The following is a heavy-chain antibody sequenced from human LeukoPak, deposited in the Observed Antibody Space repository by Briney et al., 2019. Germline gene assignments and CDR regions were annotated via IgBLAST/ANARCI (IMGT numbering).Heavy chain of an antibody. CDR1: GFTFSSYA. V-gene: IGHV3-30-3*01. Sequence: GGSLRLSCAVSGFTFSSYAMHWVRQAPGKGLEWVAVISYDGGNKYYADSVKGRFTISRDNSKNTLYLQMNSLRAEDTAVYYCARRIAVADPYAEYFQHWGQGTLVTVSS. CDR2: ISYDGGNK. D-gene: IGHD6-19*01. CDR3: ARRIAVADPYAEYFQH. J-gene: IGHJ1*01.